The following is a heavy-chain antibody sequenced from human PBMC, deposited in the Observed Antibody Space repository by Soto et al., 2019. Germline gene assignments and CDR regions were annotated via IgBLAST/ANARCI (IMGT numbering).Heavy chain of an antibody. J-gene: IGHJ6*02. CDR3: AKSSGIPYYYGMDV. CDR1: GFTFSSYA. V-gene: IGHV3-23*01. CDR2: ISGSGGST. Sequence: GGSLRLSCAASGFTFSSYAMSWVRQAPGKGLEWVSAISGSGGSTYYADSVKGRFTISRDNSKNTLYLQRNSLRAEDTAVYYCAKSSGIPYYYGMDVWGQGTTVTVSS.